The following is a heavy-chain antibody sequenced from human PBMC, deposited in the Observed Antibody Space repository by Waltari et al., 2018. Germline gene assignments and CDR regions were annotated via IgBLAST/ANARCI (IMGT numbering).Heavy chain of an antibody. J-gene: IGHJ4*02. CDR2: IIPIFGTA. D-gene: IGHD5-18*01. V-gene: IGHV1-69*01. CDR3: ASEELRGYSYGSSFDY. CDR1: GGTFSSYA. Sequence: QVQLVQSGAEVKKPRSSVKVSCKASGGTFSSYAISWVRQAPGQGLEWMGGIIPIFGTANYAQKFQGRVTITADESTSTAYMELSSLRSEDTAVYYCASEELRGYSYGSSFDYWGQGTLVTVSS.